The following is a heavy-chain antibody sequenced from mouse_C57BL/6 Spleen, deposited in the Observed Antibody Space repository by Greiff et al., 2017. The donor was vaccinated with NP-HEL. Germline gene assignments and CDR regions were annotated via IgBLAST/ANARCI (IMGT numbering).Heavy chain of an antibody. D-gene: IGHD1-1*01. Sequence: VQLQQSGAELVKPGASVKISCKASGYAFSSYWMNWVKQRPGKGLEWIGQIYPGDGDTNYNGKFKGKATLTADKSSSTAYMQLSSLTSEDSAVYFCARGGYYYGSTHPFDYWGQGTTLTVSS. CDR2: IYPGDGDT. CDR3: ARGGYYYGSTHPFDY. CDR1: GYAFSSYW. J-gene: IGHJ2*01. V-gene: IGHV1-80*01.